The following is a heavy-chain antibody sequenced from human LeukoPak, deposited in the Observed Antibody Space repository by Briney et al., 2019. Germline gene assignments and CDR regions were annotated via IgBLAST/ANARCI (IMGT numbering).Heavy chain of an antibody. V-gene: IGHV3-30-3*01. Sequence: GRSLRLSCAASGFTFSSYAMRWVRQAPGKGLEWVAVISYDGSNKYYADSMKGRFTISRDNSKNTLYLQMNSLRAEDTAVYYCARDGYTPDPLYWGQGTLVTVSS. J-gene: IGHJ4*02. CDR2: ISYDGSNK. CDR1: GFTFSSYA. CDR3: ARDGYTPDPLY. D-gene: IGHD5-24*01.